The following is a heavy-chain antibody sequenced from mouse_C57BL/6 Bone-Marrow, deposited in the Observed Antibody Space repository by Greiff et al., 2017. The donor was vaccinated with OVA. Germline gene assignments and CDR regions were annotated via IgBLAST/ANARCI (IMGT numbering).Heavy chain of an antibody. V-gene: IGHV1-81*01. Sequence: VKLQESGAELARPGASVKLSCKASGYTFTSYGISWVKQRTGQGLEWIGEIYPRSGNTYYNEKFKGKATLTADKSSSTAYMELRSLTSEDSAVYFCVYDGYYGGFAYWGQGTLVTVSA. J-gene: IGHJ3*01. CDR3: VYDGYYGGFAY. D-gene: IGHD2-3*01. CDR1: GYTFTSYG. CDR2: IYPRSGNT.